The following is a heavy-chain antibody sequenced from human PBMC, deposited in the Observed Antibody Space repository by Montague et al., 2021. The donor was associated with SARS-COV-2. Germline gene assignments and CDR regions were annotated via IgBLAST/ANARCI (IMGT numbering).Heavy chain of an antibody. CDR3: ARDDSAPPRITIFGVVISPPTGYGMDV. V-gene: IGHV3-11*05. J-gene: IGHJ6*02. D-gene: IGHD3-3*01. CDR1: GFTFSDYY. Sequence: SLRLSCAASGFTFSDYYMSWIRQAPGKGLEWVSYISSSSSYTNYADSVKGRFTISRDNAKNSLYLQMNSLRAEDTAVYYCARDDSAPPRITIFGVVISPPTGYGMDVWGQGTTVTVSS. CDR2: ISSSSSYT.